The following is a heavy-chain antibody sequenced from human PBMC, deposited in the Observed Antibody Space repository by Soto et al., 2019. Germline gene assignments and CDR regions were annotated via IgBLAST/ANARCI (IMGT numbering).Heavy chain of an antibody. D-gene: IGHD3-22*01. V-gene: IGHV4-30-4*01. CDR3: AREAPTYYYDGTGYFSPSHPFDY. CDR1: GGSISSGDYY. Sequence: SETLSLTCTVSGGSISSGDYYWSWIRQPPGKGLEWIGYIYYSGSTYYNPSLKSRVTISVDTSKNQFSLKLSSVTAADTAVYYCAREAPTYYYDGTGYFSPSHPFDYWGPGTLVTV. CDR2: IYYSGST. J-gene: IGHJ4*02.